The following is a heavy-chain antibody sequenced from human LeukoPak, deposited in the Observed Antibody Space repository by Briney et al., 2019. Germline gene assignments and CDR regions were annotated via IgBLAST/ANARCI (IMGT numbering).Heavy chain of an antibody. J-gene: IGHJ6*02. Sequence: GGSLRLSCAASGCTLSSHWMHWVRQAPGKGLVWVSRINRDGSSTNYADSVKGRFTISRDNAKNTLYLQMNSLRAEDTAVYYCARSYTNYYDSSGYYYNYGMDVWGQGTTVTVSS. CDR2: INRDGSST. CDR1: GCTLSSHW. CDR3: ARSYTNYYDSSGYYYNYGMDV. D-gene: IGHD3-22*01. V-gene: IGHV3-74*01.